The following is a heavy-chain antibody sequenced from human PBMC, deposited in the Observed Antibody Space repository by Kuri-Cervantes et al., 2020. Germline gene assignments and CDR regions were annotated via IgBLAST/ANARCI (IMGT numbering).Heavy chain of an antibody. D-gene: IGHD5-24*01. CDR3: ARDGYTQYYYYGMDV. CDR1: GFTFSSYW. J-gene: IGHJ6*02. Sequence: GGSLRLSCAASGFTFSSYWMSWVRQAPGKGLEWVANIKQDGSEKYYVDSVKGRFTISRDNAKNSLYLQMNSLRAEDTAVYYRARDGYTQYYYYGMDVWGQGTTVTVSS. V-gene: IGHV3-7*01. CDR2: IKQDGSEK.